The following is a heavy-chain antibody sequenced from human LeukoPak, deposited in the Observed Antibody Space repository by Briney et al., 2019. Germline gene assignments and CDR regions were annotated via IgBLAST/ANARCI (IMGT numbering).Heavy chain of an antibody. CDR2: IYTSGST. D-gene: IGHD3-22*01. Sequence: SETLSLTCTVSGGSISSYYWSWIRQPAGKGLEWIGRIYTSGSTNYNPSLKSRVTMSVDTSKNQFSLKLSSVTAADTAVYYCARIDAKDYYDSSGYYGWFDPWGQGTLVTVSS. J-gene: IGHJ5*02. CDR3: ARIDAKDYYDSSGYYGWFDP. CDR1: GGSISSYY. V-gene: IGHV4-4*07.